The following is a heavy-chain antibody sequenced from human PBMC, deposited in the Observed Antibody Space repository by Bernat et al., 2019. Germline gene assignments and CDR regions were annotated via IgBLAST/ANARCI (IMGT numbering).Heavy chain of an antibody. D-gene: IGHD4-17*01. CDR2: IYYSGST. V-gene: IGHV4-39*01. J-gene: IGHJ1*01. CDR3: ASTTTVTTAEYFQH. CDR1: GGSISSSSYY. Sequence: QLQLQESGPGLVKPSETLSLTCTVSGGSISSSSYYWGWIRQPPGKGLEWIGSIYYSGSTYYNPSLKSRVTISVDTSKNQFSLKLSSVTAADTSWYYCASTTTVTTAEYFQHWGQGTLVTVSS.